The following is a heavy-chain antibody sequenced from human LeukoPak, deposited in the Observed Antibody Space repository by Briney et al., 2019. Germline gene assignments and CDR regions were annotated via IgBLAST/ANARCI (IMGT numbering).Heavy chain of an antibody. V-gene: IGHV4-4*09. D-gene: IGHD1-26*01. CDR3: ASSGSDWIRGWFDP. J-gene: IGHJ5*02. Sequence: SETLSLTCTVSGGSISRYYWSWIRQPPGEGLEWIGYIYTSGNTNYNPSLKSRVTISVDTPKNQFSLKLSSVTAADTAVYYCASSGSDWIRGWFDPWGQGTLVTVSS. CDR1: GGSISRYY. CDR2: IYTSGNT.